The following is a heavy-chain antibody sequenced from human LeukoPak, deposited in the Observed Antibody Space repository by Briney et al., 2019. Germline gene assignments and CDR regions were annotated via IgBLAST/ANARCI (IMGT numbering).Heavy chain of an antibody. D-gene: IGHD6-19*01. J-gene: IGHJ4*02. CDR1: GFTFSNFW. CDR3: ARCSGWAFKN. CDR2: INQDGSEK. V-gene: IGHV3-7*01. Sequence: GGSLRLPCAASGFTFSNFWMSWVRQAPGKGLEWVGNINQDGSEKNYVDSVKGRFTISRDSAKNSLYLQMDSLRAEDTAVYYCARCSGWAFKNWGQGTLVTVSS.